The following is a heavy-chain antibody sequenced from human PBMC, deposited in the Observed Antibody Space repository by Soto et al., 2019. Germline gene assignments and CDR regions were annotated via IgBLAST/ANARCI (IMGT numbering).Heavy chain of an antibody. CDR1: GFTFSDYY. V-gene: IGHV3-11*01. J-gene: IGHJ5*02. D-gene: IGHD1-26*01. Sequence: PGGSLRLSCAASGFTFSDYYMTWIRQAPGKGLEWVSYISNRGSPTYAESVKGRFTVSRDNARNSVYLEMSSLRGEDTAFYYCCGRTYPLVAWGQGTLVTVSS. CDR3: CGRTYPLVA. CDR2: ISNRGSPT.